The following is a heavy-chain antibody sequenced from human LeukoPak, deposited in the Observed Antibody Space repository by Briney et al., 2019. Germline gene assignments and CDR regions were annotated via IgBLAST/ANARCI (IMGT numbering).Heavy chain of an antibody. D-gene: IGHD1-1*01. Sequence: PGGSLRLSCAASGFTFSSYAMHWVRQAPGKGLEYVSAISSNGGSTYYANSVKGRFTISRDNSKNTLYLQMGSLRAEDMAVYYCARGYPRRTFDYWGQGTLVTVSS. V-gene: IGHV3-64*01. CDR1: GFTFSSYA. CDR2: ISSNGGST. J-gene: IGHJ4*02. CDR3: ARGYPRRTFDY.